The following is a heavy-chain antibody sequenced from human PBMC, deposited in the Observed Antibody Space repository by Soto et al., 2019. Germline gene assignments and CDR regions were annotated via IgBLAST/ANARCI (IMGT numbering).Heavy chain of an antibody. J-gene: IGHJ6*02. CDR3: AKRGDIVEVSRTFVGYGMDV. D-gene: IGHD2-2*01. CDR1: GFTFRNYA. CDR2: ISGSGGDI. V-gene: IGHV3-23*01. Sequence: EVQLLESGGALVQPGGSLRLSCAASGFTFRNYAMSWVRQAPGKGLEWVSRISGSGGDINYADSVKGRFTISRDNSKNTLYLQMTSLRAEDTAVYYGAKRGDIVEVSRTFVGYGMDVWGQGTTVTVSS.